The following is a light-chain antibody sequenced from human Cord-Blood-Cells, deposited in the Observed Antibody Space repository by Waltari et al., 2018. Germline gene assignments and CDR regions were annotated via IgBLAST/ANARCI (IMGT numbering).Light chain of an antibody. V-gene: IGLV3-1*01. Sequence: SYELTQPPSVSVSPGQTASITCSGDKLGDKYACWYQQKPGQSPVLVIYQDSKRPSGIRERFSGSNSGNTATLTISGTQAMDEADYDCQAWDSSTWVFGGGTKLTVL. CDR3: QAWDSSTWV. CDR2: QDS. CDR1: KLGDKY. J-gene: IGLJ3*02.